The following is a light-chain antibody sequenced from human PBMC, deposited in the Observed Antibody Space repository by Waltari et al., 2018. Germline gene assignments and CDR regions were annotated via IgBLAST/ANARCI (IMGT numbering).Light chain of an antibody. Sequence: QMTQSPSSLSASVRGRVTITCRAGQSISSYLNWYQQKPGKAPRPLLYAASSLQSGVPSRFSGSGSGTDFTLTINGLQPEDVATYYCQQSHTTPRTFGQGTKVEVK. CDR2: AAS. V-gene: IGKV1-39*01. CDR1: QSISSY. CDR3: QQSHTTPRT. J-gene: IGKJ1*01.